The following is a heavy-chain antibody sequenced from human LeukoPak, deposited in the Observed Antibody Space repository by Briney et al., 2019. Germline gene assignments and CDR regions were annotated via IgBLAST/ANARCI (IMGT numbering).Heavy chain of an antibody. D-gene: IGHD3-10*01. J-gene: IGHJ6*02. CDR3: ARDSGTSWGMDV. CDR2: IIPIFGTA. V-gene: IGHV1-69*13. Sequence: SVKASCKASGYTFTGYYMHWVRQAPGQGLEWMGGIIPIFGTANYAQKFQGRVTITADESTSTAYMELSSLRSEDTAVYYCARDSGTSWGMDVWGRGTTVTVSS. CDR1: GYTFTGYY.